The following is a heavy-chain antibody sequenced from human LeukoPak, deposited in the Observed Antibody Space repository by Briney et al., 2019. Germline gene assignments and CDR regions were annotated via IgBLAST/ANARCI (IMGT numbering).Heavy chain of an antibody. J-gene: IGHJ3*02. CDR2: ISSSSSAK. CDR3: ARGGIKGVLSAARLFDI. CDR1: GFIFSNYG. D-gene: IGHD6-13*01. V-gene: IGHV3-48*04. Sequence: GGSLRLSCAASGFIFSNYGMHWVRQAPGRGLEWISYISSSSSAKHYADSVRGRFTISRDDAKNTLYLQTNSLRSEDTAVYYCARGGIKGVLSAARLFDIWGQGTMVTVSS.